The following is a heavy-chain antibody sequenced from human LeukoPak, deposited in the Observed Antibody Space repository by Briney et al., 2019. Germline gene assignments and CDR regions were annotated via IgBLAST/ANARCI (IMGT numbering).Heavy chain of an antibody. CDR2: IRSKAYGGTT. CDR1: GFTFSDYY. J-gene: IGHJ6*02. CDR3: TRAASYCSSTSCYRGYYYYGMDV. V-gene: IGHV3-49*03. D-gene: IGHD2-2*02. Sequence: GGSLRLSCAASGFTFSDYYMSWIRQAPGKGLEWVGFIRSKAYGGTTEYAASVKGRFTISRDDSKSIAYLQMNSLKTEDTAVYYCTRAASYCSSTSCYRGYYYYGMDVWGQGTTVTVSS.